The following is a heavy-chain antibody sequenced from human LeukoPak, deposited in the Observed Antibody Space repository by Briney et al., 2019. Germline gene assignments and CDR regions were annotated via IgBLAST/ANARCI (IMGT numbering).Heavy chain of an antibody. D-gene: IGHD6-13*01. CDR3: ARDRGYSSSGTVDY. CDR2: ISAYNGNT. J-gene: IGHJ4*02. Sequence: ASVKVSCKASGYTLTSYGISWVRQAPGQGLEWMGWISAYNGNTNYAQKLQGRVTMTTDTSTSTAYMELRSLRSDDTAVYYCARDRGYSSSGTVDYWGQGTLVTVSS. V-gene: IGHV1-18*01. CDR1: GYTLTSYG.